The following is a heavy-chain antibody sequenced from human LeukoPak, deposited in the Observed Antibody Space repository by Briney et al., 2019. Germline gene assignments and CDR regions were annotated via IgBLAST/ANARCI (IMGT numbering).Heavy chain of an antibody. J-gene: IGHJ4*02. CDR2: INHSGST. D-gene: IGHD3-22*01. Sequence: SETLSLTCAVYGGSFSGYYWSWIRQPPGKGLEWIGEINHSGSTNYNPSLKSRVTISVDTSKNQFSLKLSSVTAADTAVYYCATHGSSGYYAGIFDYWGQGTLVTVSS. V-gene: IGHV4-34*01. CDR3: ATHGSSGYYAGIFDY. CDR1: GGSFSGYY.